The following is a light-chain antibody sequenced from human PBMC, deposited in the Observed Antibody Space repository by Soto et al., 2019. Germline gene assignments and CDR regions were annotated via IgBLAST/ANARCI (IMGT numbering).Light chain of an antibody. CDR1: QGVGDW. J-gene: IGKJ2*01. Sequence: IQMTQSPSTVSASLGDAINITCRAAQGVGDWLAWYQQRPGKAPKLLIFHASTLQSGVPPRFSGSRSGPTFTLSVSGLQREDFATYYCQQGKTFPYTFGQGTRLEI. V-gene: IGKV1-12*01. CDR3: QQGKTFPYT. CDR2: HAS.